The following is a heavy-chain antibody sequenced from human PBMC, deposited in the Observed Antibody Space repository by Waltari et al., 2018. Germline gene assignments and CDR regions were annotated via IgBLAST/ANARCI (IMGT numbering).Heavy chain of an antibody. CDR1: GGSISSRTCY. J-gene: IGHJ4*02. V-gene: IGHV4-39*01. D-gene: IGHD3-22*01. CDR2: IYYSGTT. Sequence: QLQLQESGPGLVKPSEALSLTCTVPGGSISSRTCYWDWVRQSPGNDLEGIGSIYYSGTTYYNPSLKRLVTMSVDTSKNQFSLGLRSVTAADTAVYYCARRATYDSSGRHPFDYWGQGTLVTVSS. CDR3: ARRATYDSSGRHPFDY.